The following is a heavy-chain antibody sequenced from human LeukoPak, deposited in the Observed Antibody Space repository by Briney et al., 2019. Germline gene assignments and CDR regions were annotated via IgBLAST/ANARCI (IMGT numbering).Heavy chain of an antibody. V-gene: IGHV3-30*02. J-gene: IGHJ4*02. D-gene: IGHD1/OR15-1a*01. Sequence: PGGSLRLSCAAPGFIFTDYGMHRVRQAPGKGLERLTFIRYDGSDKYYAYSGWGRFTISRDNSKNKLYLHIKNLTSQDTAPHYTAKEGTASKPGDLGYWGQGMLVTVSS. CDR2: IRYDGSDK. CDR3: AKEGTASKPGDLGY. CDR1: GFIFTDYG.